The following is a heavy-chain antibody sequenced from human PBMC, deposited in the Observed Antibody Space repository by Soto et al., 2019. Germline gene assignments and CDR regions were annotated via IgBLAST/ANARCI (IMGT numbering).Heavy chain of an antibody. D-gene: IGHD3-10*02. CDR2: IYYSGST. CDR3: ATRPPGGAYVGVFDH. V-gene: IGHV4-59*03. CDR1: GGSPSSYY. Sequence: SETLSLTCTVPGGSPSSYYWSWIRQPPGKGLEWIGYIYYSGSTNYTPSLESRVTMSIDTSKNQFSLKLNTVPAAYTAVYYCATRPPGGAYVGVFDHWSLGTLVTV. J-gene: IGHJ4*02.